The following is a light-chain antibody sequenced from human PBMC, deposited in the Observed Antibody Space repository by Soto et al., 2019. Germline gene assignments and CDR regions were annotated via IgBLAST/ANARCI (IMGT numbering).Light chain of an antibody. Sequence: DIQMTQSPSTLSASVGDRVTITCRASQSISGWLAWYQQKPGKAPKLLIYDASNLESGVPSRFSGSGSGTEFTLTISSLLPDDFATYYCQQYNSYSRTFGQGTKVEIK. V-gene: IGKV1-5*01. J-gene: IGKJ1*01. CDR2: DAS. CDR1: QSISGW. CDR3: QQYNSYSRT.